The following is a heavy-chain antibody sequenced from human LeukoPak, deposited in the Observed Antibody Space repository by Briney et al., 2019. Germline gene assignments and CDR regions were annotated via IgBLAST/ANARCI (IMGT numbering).Heavy chain of an antibody. Sequence: GGYLRLSCAVSGLIFRSYWMSWVRQAPGKGLEWVANINQDGSEKYFVDSVKGRFTISRDNAKNSLHLQMNTLRAEDTAVYYCARERDGRFFDYWGQGTLVNVSS. J-gene: IGHJ4*02. V-gene: IGHV3-7*01. D-gene: IGHD5-24*01. CDR2: INQDGSEK. CDR1: GLIFRSYW. CDR3: ARERDGRFFDY.